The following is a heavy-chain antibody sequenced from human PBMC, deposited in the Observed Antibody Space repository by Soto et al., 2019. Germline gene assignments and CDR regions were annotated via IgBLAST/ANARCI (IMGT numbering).Heavy chain of an antibody. CDR2: IYHSGST. CDR3: ARDRAYYGSGVGLAGAIHYYYGMDV. J-gene: IGHJ6*02. Sequence: TSETLSLTCAVSGGSISSSNWWSWVRQPPGKGLEWIGEIYHSGSTNYNPSLKSRVTISVDKSKNQFSLKLSSVTAADTAVYYCARDRAYYGSGVGLAGAIHYYYGMDVWGQGTTVTVSS. D-gene: IGHD3-10*01. CDR1: GGSISSSNW. V-gene: IGHV4-4*02.